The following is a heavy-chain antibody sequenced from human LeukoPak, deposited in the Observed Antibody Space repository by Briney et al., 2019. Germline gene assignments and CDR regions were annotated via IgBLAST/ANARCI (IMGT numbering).Heavy chain of an antibody. D-gene: IGHD1-26*01. CDR2: IYHGGNT. J-gene: IGHJ4*02. CDR3: ARGYSGSYHTPFY. Sequence: SETLSLTCTVSGYSISSGYYWGWIRQPPGKGLEWIGSIYHGGNTYYNPSLESRVTISVDTSKNQFSLKLSSVTAANTAVYYCARGYSGSYHTPFYWGQGTLVTVSS. V-gene: IGHV4-38-2*02. CDR1: GYSISSGYY.